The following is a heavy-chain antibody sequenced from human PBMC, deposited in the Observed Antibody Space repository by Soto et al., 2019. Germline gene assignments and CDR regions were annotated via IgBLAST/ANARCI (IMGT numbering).Heavy chain of an antibody. D-gene: IGHD2-21*02. V-gene: IGHV4-34*01. J-gene: IGHJ4*02. CDR1: GGSLSGYY. CDR3: ARYCGGDCYGYYFDY. Sequence: SSETLSLTFAVYGGSLSGYYWSWLRQPPGKGMEWIGEINHSGCTNYKPSLKCRVTISVDTSKNQYSLKLSSVTAADTAVYYCARYCGGDCYGYYFDYWGQGALVTVSS. CDR2: INHSGCT.